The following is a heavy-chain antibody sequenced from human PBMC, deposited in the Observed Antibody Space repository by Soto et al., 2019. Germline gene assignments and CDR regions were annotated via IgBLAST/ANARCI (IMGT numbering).Heavy chain of an antibody. Sequence: ETLSLTCTVSGGSISSSSYYWGWIRQPPGKGLEWIGSIYYSGSTYYNPSLKSRVTISVDTSKNQCSLKLSSVTAADTAVYYCARLGYCSGYSCYSTYYYGMDVWGQGTTVTVSS. CDR3: ARLGYCSGYSCYSTYYYGMDV. V-gene: IGHV4-39*01. J-gene: IGHJ6*02. CDR2: IYYSGST. CDR1: GGSISSSSYY. D-gene: IGHD2-15*01.